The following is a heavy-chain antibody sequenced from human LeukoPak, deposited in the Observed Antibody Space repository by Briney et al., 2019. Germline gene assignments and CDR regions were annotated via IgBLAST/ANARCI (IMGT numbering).Heavy chain of an antibody. CDR2: IYYSGST. CDR1: GGSISSYY. CDR3: AREGALGMTAARDAFDI. Sequence: SETLSLTCTVSGGSISSYYWSWIRQPPGKGLEWIGDIYYSGSTHYKPSLKSRVTISVDTSKSQFSLKRSSVTAVDTAVYYCAREGALGMTAARDAFDIWGQRTMATVSS. J-gene: IGHJ3*02. D-gene: IGHD1-26*01. V-gene: IGHV4-59*12.